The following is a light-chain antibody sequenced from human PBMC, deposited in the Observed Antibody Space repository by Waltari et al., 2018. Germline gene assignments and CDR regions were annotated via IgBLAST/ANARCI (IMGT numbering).Light chain of an antibody. CDR1: HGLTRRY. V-gene: IGKV3-20*01. Sequence: PRHGLTRRYLAWYQQRPGQSPRRRVYDAASRAVCIPDRFSGSESWTDYARTISCLEPDDFAVYCGQQYGISVMYTFGQGTKLEIK. CDR2: DAA. J-gene: IGKJ2*01. CDR3: QQYGISVMYT.